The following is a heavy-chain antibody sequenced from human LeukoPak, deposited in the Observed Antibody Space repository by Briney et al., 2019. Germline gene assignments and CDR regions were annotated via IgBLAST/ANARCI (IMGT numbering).Heavy chain of an antibody. D-gene: IGHD3-9*01. V-gene: IGHV1-18*01. CDR1: GYTFTSYG. J-gene: IGHJ4*02. CDR2: ISAYNGNT. Sequence: ASVKVSCKASGYTFTSYGVSWVRQAPGQGLEWMGWISAYNGNTNYAQKLQGRVTMTTDTSTSTAYMELRSLRSDDTAVYYCARGLIGYFDWLLSSWHFDYWGQGTLVTVSS. CDR3: ARGLIGYFDWLLSSWHFDY.